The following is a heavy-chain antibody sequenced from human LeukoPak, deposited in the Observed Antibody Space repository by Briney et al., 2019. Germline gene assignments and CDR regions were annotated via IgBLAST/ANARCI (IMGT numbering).Heavy chain of an antibody. CDR2: IYQSGST. D-gene: IGHD3-3*01. CDR1: GFTFSSYAM. J-gene: IGHJ4*02. Sequence: GSLRLSCAASGFTFSSYAMSWVRQPPGKGLEWIGEIYQSGSTNYNPSLKSRVTISVDKSKNQFSLKLTSVTAADTAVYYCAKSGDYCLDYWGPGTLVTVSS. CDR3: AKSGDYCLDY. V-gene: IGHV4-4*02.